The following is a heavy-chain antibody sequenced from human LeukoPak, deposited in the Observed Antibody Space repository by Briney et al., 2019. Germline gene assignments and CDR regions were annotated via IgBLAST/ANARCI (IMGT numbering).Heavy chain of an antibody. CDR3: ASYYGELVSGAFDI. D-gene: IGHD3-10*01. J-gene: IGHJ3*02. V-gene: IGHV7-4-1*02. CDR1: GYTFTSYA. Sequence: ASVKVSCKASGYTFTSYAMNWVRQAPGQGLEWMGWINTNTGSPTYAQGFTGRFVFSLDTSVSTAYLQISSLKAEDTAVYYCASYYGELVSGAFDIWGQGTMVTVSS. CDR2: INTNTGSP.